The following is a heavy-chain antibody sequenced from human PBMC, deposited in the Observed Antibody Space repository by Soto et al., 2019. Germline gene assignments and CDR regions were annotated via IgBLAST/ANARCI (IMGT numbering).Heavy chain of an antibody. Sequence: QVQLQESGPGRVKPSQTLSLTCIVSGGSISRGGYYWSWIRQHPGRGLEWIGYIYDSGSTDYNPFLKRRVTLSVDTSKSQFILKLSYVTAADTAVYYCARGPHCSGGSCYLWCDPWGQGTLVTVAS. J-gene: IGHJ5*02. V-gene: IGHV4-31*03. CDR2: IYDSGST. CDR1: GGSISRGGYY. CDR3: ARGPHCSGGSCYLWCDP. D-gene: IGHD2-15*01.